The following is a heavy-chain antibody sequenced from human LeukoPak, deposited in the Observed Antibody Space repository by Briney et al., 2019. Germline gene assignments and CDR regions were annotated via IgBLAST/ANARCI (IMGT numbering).Heavy chain of an antibody. CDR3: AKEERYSSGWYNY. V-gene: IGHV3-30*18. D-gene: IGHD6-19*01. CDR1: GFTFSSYG. J-gene: IGHJ4*02. Sequence: GGSLRLSCAASGFTFSSYGMHWVRQAPGKGLEWVAVISYDGSNKYYADSVKGRFTISRDNSKNTLYLQMNSLRAEDTAVYYCAKEERYSSGWYNYWGQGTLVTVSS. CDR2: ISYDGSNK.